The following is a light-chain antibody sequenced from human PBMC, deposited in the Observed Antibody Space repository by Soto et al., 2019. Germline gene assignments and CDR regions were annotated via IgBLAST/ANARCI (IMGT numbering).Light chain of an antibody. Sequence: EIVLTQSPGTLSLSPGERATLSCRASQSLSSSYLVWYQQKPGQAPRLLIYGASSRATGIPDRFSGSGSGTDFTLTISSLQPEDFATYYCQQTLSFPPTFGQGTKVDIK. CDR1: QSLSSSY. V-gene: IGKV3-20*01. CDR3: QQTLSFPPT. CDR2: GAS. J-gene: IGKJ1*01.